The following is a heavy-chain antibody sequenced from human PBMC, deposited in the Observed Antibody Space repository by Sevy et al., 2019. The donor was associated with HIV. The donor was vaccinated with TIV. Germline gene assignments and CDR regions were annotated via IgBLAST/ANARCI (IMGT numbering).Heavy chain of an antibody. CDR1: GFTFSSYG. CDR2: ISYDGSNK. J-gene: IGHJ4*02. Sequence: GGSLRLSCAASGFTFSSYGMHRVRQAPGKGLEWVAVISYDGSNKYYADSVKGRFTISRDNSKNTLYLQMNSLRAEDTAVYYCAKAYSIAVAGYYFDYWGQGTLVTVSS. D-gene: IGHD6-19*01. V-gene: IGHV3-30*18. CDR3: AKAYSIAVAGYYFDY.